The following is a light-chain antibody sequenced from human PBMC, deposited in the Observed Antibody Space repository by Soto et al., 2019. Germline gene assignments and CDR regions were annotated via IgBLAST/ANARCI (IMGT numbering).Light chain of an antibody. CDR2: KAS. J-gene: IGKJ1*01. Sequence: DIQMTQSPSTLSASVGDRVTITCRASQSISVWLAWYQQRAGKAPNLLIYKASRLESGVPSRFSGSGSETDFTLTISSLQPDDFATYYCQQYKSYWTFGQGTKVDIK. CDR1: QSISVW. V-gene: IGKV1-5*03. CDR3: QQYKSYWT.